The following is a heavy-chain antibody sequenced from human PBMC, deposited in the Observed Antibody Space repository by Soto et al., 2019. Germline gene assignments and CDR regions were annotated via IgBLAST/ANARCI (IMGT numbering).Heavy chain of an antibody. CDR1: VFTFISYA. Sequence: GWSLRLSCASSVFTFISYAMHWVRQAPGKGLEWVAVISYDGSNKYYADSVKGRFTISRDNSKNTLYLQMNSLRAEDTAVYYCARESQSEGDAFDIWGQGTMVTVSS. V-gene: IGHV3-30-3*01. CDR2: ISYDGSNK. D-gene: IGHD4-4*01. J-gene: IGHJ3*02. CDR3: ARESQSEGDAFDI.